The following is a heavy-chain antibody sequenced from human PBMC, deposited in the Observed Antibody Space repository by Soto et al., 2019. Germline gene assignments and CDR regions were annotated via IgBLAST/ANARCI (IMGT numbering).Heavy chain of an antibody. CDR2: IIPIFGTA. J-gene: IGHJ6*02. V-gene: IGHV1-69*13. Sequence: SVKVSCKASGGTFSSYAISWVRQAPGQGLECMGGIIPIFGTANYAQKFQGRVTITAXXXXSXXXMXPXXPRXEDTAVYYCASSGYCSGGSCYSAGGDVWG. CDR1: GGTFSSYA. CDR3: ASSGYCSGGSCYSAGGDV. D-gene: IGHD2-15*01.